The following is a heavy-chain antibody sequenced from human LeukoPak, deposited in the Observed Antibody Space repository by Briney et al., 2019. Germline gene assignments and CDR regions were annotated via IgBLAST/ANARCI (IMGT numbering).Heavy chain of an antibody. CDR3: AASGSYYASINDY. D-gene: IGHD1-26*01. CDR1: GFTFSSYA. Sequence: GGSLRLSCAASGFTFSSYAMHWVRQAPAKGLEWVAVISYDGSNKYYADSVRGRFTISRDNSKDTLYLQMNSLRAEDTAVYYCAASGSYYASINDYWGQGTLDSVSS. CDR2: ISYDGSNK. J-gene: IGHJ4*02. V-gene: IGHV3-30*04.